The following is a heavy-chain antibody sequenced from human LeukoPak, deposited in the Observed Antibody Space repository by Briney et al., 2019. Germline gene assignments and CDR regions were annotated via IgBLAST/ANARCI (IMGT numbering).Heavy chain of an antibody. V-gene: IGHV4-38-2*02. CDR1: GYSISSGYY. CDR2: IYYSGST. J-gene: IGHJ4*02. CDR3: ARERTVSIAAAGTFDY. Sequence: SETLSLTCTVSGYSISSGYYWGWIRQPPGKGLEWIGSIYYSGSTYYNPSLKSRVTISVDTSKNQFSLKLSSVTAADTAVYYCARERTVSIAAAGTFDYWGQGTLVTVSS. D-gene: IGHD6-13*01.